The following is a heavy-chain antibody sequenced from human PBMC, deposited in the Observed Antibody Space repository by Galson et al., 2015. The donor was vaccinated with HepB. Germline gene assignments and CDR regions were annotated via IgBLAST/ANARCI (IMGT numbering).Heavy chain of an antibody. CDR3: VLLRGFDLKPLDQ. Sequence: SLRLSCAASTFIFSTYSMNWVRQAPGKGLEWISYISSSSTTISYADSVKGRFTISRDDAKNSLYLQLNSLRAEDTAVYYCVLLRGFDLKPLDQWGQGTLVTVSS. CDR1: TFIFSTYS. D-gene: IGHD5-12*01. V-gene: IGHV3-48*04. CDR2: ISSSSTTI. J-gene: IGHJ4*02.